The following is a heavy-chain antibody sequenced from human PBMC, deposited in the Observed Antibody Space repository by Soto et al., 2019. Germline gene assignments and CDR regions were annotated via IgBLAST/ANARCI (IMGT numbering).Heavy chain of an antibody. CDR2: IYYSGST. CDR1: GGSISSGGYY. CDR3: ARVGDFDGSGYNALQI. J-gene: IGHJ3*02. Sequence: QVQLQESGPGLVKPSQTLSLTCTVSGGSISSGGYYWSWTRQHPGKGLEWIGYIYYSGSTYYNPSLKSRFTISVDTSKNPCSLKLASVTAAATAVYYFARVGDFDGSGYNALQIWGQGTMVTVSS. D-gene: IGHD3-22*01. V-gene: IGHV4-31*03.